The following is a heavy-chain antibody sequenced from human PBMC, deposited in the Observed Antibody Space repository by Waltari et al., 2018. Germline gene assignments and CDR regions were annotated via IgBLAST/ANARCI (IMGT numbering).Heavy chain of an antibody. D-gene: IGHD1-26*01. V-gene: IGHV4-4*02. Sequence: QLQLQQSGPGLVKPSESLFLSCAVSGDSLSNNSWWSWVRQPPGKGLEWIGQIHGTGKTNYNPSLESRVTVSMDTSNNQFSLRVTSPTAADTAVYFCARDRGRGLYLDSWGQGTLVTVS. CDR3: ARDRGRGLYLDS. CDR1: GDSLSNNSW. CDR2: IHGTGKT. J-gene: IGHJ4*02.